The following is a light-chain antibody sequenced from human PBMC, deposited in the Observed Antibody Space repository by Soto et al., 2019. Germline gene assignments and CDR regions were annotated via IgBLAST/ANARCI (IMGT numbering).Light chain of an antibody. CDR3: QQYDNWPIT. CDR2: GAS. V-gene: IGKV3-15*01. J-gene: IGKJ5*01. CDR1: QSVSSN. Sequence: EIVMTQSPATLSVSPRERATLSCRASQSVSSNLAWYQQKPGQAPRLLIYGASTRATGIPARFSGSGSGTEFTLTINSLQSEDFAVFYCQQYDNWPITFGQGTRLEIK.